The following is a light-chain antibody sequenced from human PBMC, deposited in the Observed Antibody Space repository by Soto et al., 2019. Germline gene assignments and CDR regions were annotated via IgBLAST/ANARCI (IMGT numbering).Light chain of an antibody. J-gene: IGKJ5*01. V-gene: IGKV1-27*01. CDR1: RGISNC. CDR3: QKYNSAPIT. CDR2: AAS. Sequence: IPMSQSPSSVSGSXGDRVTIPCRPSRGISNCLARYQQKPGTVPKIXXYAASTLQTGAPSRFSGSGSATDFTPTISSLQPEDVATYYGQKYNSAPITFGQGTRLEIK.